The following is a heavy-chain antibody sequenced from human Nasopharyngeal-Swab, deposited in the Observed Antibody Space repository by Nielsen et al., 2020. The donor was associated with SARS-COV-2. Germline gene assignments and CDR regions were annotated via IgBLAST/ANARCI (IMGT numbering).Heavy chain of an antibody. CDR1: GFTFSSYA. V-gene: IGHV3-30-3*01. Sequence: GESLKISCAASGFTFSSYAMHWVRQAPGKGLEWVAVISYDGSNKYYADSVKGRFTISRDNSKNMLYLQMNSLRAEDTAVYYCARDGQDGGNSPYYYYYYGMDVWGQGTTVTVSS. D-gene: IGHD4-23*01. CDR2: ISYDGSNK. J-gene: IGHJ6*02. CDR3: ARDGQDGGNSPYYYYYYGMDV.